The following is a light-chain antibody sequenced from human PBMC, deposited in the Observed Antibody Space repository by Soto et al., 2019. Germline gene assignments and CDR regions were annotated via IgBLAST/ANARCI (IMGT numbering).Light chain of an antibody. Sequence: EIVMTQSPATLSVSPGERATLSCRASQSVSNKLAWYQQKPGQAPRLLIYGASTRATGIPARFSGSGSGTEFSLTISGLEPEDFAVYYCQQYGSSGTFGQGTKVDI. J-gene: IGKJ1*01. CDR1: QSVSNK. CDR2: GAS. CDR3: QQYGSSGT. V-gene: IGKV3-15*01.